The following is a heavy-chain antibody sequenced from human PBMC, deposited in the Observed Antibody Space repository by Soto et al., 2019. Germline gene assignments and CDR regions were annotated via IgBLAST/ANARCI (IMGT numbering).Heavy chain of an antibody. CDR1: GFTFSNHY. Sequence: EVQLVESGGGLVQPGGSLRLSCAASGFTFSNHYMDWVRQAPGKGLEWVGSTRNKADSYTTEYAASVKGRFTISRDDSKNSLYLQMSSLKTEDTAVYYCARRESSSGWCFDYWGQGTLVTVSS. CDR3: ARRESSSGWCFDY. D-gene: IGHD6-19*01. CDR2: TRNKADSYTT. V-gene: IGHV3-72*01. J-gene: IGHJ4*02.